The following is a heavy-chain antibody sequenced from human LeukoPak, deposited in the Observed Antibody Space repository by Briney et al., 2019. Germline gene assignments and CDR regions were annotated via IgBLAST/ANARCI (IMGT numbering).Heavy chain of an antibody. J-gene: IGHJ4*02. D-gene: IGHD1-26*01. CDR2: IYYSGST. CDR1: GGSISSYY. Sequence: SETLSLTCTVSGGSISSYYWSWIGQPPGKGLEWIGYIYYSGSTNYNPSLKSRVTISVDTSKNQFSLKLSSVTAADTAVYYCARTYSGRSYYFDCRGQGTLVTVSS. CDR3: ARTYSGRSYYFDC. V-gene: IGHV4-59*08.